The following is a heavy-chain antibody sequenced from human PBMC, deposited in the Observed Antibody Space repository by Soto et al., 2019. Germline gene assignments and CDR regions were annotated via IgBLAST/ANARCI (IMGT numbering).Heavy chain of an antibody. V-gene: IGHV3-23*01. CDR2: ISGSGGST. Sequence: GGSLRLSCAASGFTFSSYAMSWVRQAPGKGLEWVSAISGSGGSTYYADSVKGRFTISRDNSKNTLYLQMNSLRAEDTAVYYCAKDLFYDSSGYYFDYWGQGTLVTVSS. D-gene: IGHD3-22*01. J-gene: IGHJ4*02. CDR3: AKDLFYDSSGYYFDY. CDR1: GFTFSSYA.